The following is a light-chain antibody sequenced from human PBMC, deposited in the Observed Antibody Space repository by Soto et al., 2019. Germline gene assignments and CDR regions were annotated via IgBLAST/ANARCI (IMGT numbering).Light chain of an antibody. V-gene: IGLV2-14*03. CDR3: ASKTTSSTVL. CDR1: SSDVGAYDH. J-gene: IGLJ2*01. Sequence: QSALTQPSSMSGSPGQSITISCTGTSSDVGAYDHVSWHQQRPGRAPKVLIYDVRIRPPEVSNRFSGSKSGDTASLTISGLQAEDEAIYYCASKTTSSTVLFGGGTKVTVL. CDR2: DVR.